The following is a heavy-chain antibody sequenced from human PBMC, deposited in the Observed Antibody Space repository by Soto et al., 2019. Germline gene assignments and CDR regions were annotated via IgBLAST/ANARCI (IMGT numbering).Heavy chain of an antibody. CDR3: AISEGSSWYEGFDP. D-gene: IGHD6-13*01. V-gene: IGHV1-18*01. J-gene: IGHJ5*02. CDR2: ISAYNGNT. Sequence: ASVKVSCKASGYTFTSYGISWVRQAPGQGLEWMGRISAYNGNTNYAQKLQGRVTMTTDTSTSTAYMELRSLRSDDTAVYYCAISEGSSWYEGFDPWGQGTLVTVSS. CDR1: GYTFTSYG.